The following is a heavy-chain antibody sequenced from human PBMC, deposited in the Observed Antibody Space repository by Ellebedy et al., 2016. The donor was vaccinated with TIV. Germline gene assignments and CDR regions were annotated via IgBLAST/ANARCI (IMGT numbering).Heavy chain of an antibody. CDR1: GFTFSSYA. CDR3: AKDWGVYSNYSGMDV. CDR2: ISGSGGST. J-gene: IGHJ6*02. D-gene: IGHD4-11*01. V-gene: IGHV3-23*01. Sequence: GESLKISXTASGFTFSSYAMSWVRQAPGKGLEWVSAISGSGGSTYYADSVKGRFTISRDNSKNTLYLQMNSLRAEDTAVYYCAKDWGVYSNYSGMDVWGQGTTVTVSS.